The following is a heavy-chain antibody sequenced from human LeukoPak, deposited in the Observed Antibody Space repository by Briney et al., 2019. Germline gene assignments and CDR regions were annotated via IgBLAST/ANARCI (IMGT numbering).Heavy chain of an antibody. CDR3: ARALGDYYYYGMDV. J-gene: IGHJ6*02. Sequence: GGSLRLSCAGSGFTFSNSWMGWVRQAPGKGLEWVANIKQDGSEKYYVDSVKGRFTISRDNAKNSLYLQMNSLRAEDTAVYYCARALGDYYYYGMDVWGQGTTVTVSS. CDR1: GFTFSNSW. V-gene: IGHV3-7*01. D-gene: IGHD7-27*01. CDR2: IKQDGSEK.